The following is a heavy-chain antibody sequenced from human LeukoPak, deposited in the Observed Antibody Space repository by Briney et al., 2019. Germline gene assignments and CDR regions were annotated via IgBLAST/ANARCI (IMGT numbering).Heavy chain of an antibody. D-gene: IGHD5-24*01. CDR1: GFTFSSYA. Sequence: GGSLRLSCAASGFTFSSYAMHWVRQAPGKGLEWVAVISYDGSNKYYADSVKGRFTISRDNSKNTLYLQMNSLRAEDTAVYYCARPAGQRWLQTQLDYWGQGTLVTASS. CDR2: ISYDGSNK. J-gene: IGHJ4*02. V-gene: IGHV3-30*01. CDR3: ARPAGQRWLQTQLDY.